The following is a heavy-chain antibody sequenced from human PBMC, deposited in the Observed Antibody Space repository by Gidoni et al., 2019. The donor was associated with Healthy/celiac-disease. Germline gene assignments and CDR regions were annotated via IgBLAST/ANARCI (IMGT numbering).Heavy chain of an antibody. CDR2: ISSSSSYI. J-gene: IGHJ4*02. D-gene: IGHD3-22*01. Sequence: EVQLVESGGGLVKPGGSLRLSCAASGFTFSSYRMNWVRQAPGKGLDWVSSISSSSSYIYYADSVKGRFTISRDNAKNSLYLQMNSLRAEDTAVYYCAREAAEVYYDSSGNPDYWGQGTLVTVSS. CDR1: GFTFSSYR. V-gene: IGHV3-21*01. CDR3: AREAAEVYYDSSGNPDY.